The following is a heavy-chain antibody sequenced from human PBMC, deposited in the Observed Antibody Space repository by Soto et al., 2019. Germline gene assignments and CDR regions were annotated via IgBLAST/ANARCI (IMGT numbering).Heavy chain of an antibody. CDR3: ARLIGNSWLDS. J-gene: IGHJ5*01. CDR2: TYYRSKWYN. Sequence: PSQTLSLTCAISGDSVSSNHATWDWIRHSPSRGLEWLGRTYYRSKWYNDYAVSVKGRITINPDTSNNQLSLQLNSVTPDDTAVYYCARLIGNSWLDSWGQGTLVTVSS. V-gene: IGHV6-1*01. D-gene: IGHD2-8*01. CDR1: GDSVSSNHAT.